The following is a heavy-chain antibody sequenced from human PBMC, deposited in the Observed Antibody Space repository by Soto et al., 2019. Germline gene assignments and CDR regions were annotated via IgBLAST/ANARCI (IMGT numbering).Heavy chain of an antibody. Sequence: DVQLLESGGGLVQPEGSLRLSCAASGFTFSSYAMGWVRQGPGKGLEWVAVVSIGGSTHYADSVRGRFTISRDNSKNTLSLQMNSLTAEDTAVYFCAKSRGDGGHFEYWGQGALVTVSS. D-gene: IGHD2-21*02. V-gene: IGHV3-23*01. CDR1: GFTFSSYA. CDR2: VSIGGST. J-gene: IGHJ4*02. CDR3: AKSRGDGGHFEY.